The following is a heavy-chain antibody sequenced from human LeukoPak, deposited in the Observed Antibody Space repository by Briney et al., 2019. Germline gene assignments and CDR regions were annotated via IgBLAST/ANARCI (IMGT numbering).Heavy chain of an antibody. Sequence: PSETLSLTCTGSGGSISSYYWSWIRQPPGKGLEWIGYIYYSGSTNYNPSLKSRVTISVDTSKNQFSLRLSSVTAADTAVYYCARVTGYVMEDYFDYWGQGTLVTVSS. CDR3: ARVTGYVMEDYFDY. V-gene: IGHV4-59*01. CDR1: GGSISSYY. CDR2: IYYSGST. J-gene: IGHJ4*02. D-gene: IGHD6-13*01.